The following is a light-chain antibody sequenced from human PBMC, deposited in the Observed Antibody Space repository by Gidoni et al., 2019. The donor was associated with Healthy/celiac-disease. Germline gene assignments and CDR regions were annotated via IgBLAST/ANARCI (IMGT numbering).Light chain of an antibody. CDR2: GAS. CDR3: QTYNSAPQWT. J-gene: IGKJ1*01. CDR1: QAIGIY. V-gene: IGKV1-27*01. Sequence: DIQMTQSPSSLSASVGDRVTITCRASQAIGIYLAWYQQKAGKVPKLLIFGASTLQSGAPSRFSGGGSGTDFTLTISGLQPEDVATYYCQTYNSAPQWTFGQGTKVEIK.